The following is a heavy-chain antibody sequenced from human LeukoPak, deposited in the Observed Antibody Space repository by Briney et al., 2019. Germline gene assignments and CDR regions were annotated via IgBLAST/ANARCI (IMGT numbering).Heavy chain of an antibody. CDR3: ARDPSIVVVPAAILALYFDY. D-gene: IGHD2-2*02. CDR2: ISSSSSYI. J-gene: IGHJ4*02. V-gene: IGHV3-21*01. CDR1: GFTFSSYS. Sequence: GGSLRPSCAASGFTFSSYSMNWVRQAPGKGLEWVSSISSSSSYIYYADSVKGRFTISRDNAKNSLYLQMNSLRAEDTAVYYCARDPSIVVVPAAILALYFDYWGQGTLVTVSS.